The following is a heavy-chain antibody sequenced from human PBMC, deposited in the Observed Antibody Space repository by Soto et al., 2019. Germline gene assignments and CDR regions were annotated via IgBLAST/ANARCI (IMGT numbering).Heavy chain of an antibody. D-gene: IGHD2-2*01. CDR1: GGSISSGSNS. CDR3: GRQPGQFYSTTCFGYYSVDA. CDR2: LYLSASK. V-gene: IGHV4-39*01. J-gene: IGHJ6*02. Sequence: QLQLQESGPRLLQPSETLSLTCCVSGGSISSGSNSWAWIRQSPRKGLEWLGTLYLSASKHYNPALEGRFAISADTPNDQLSLGLSAVTAADSAVYYGGRQPGQFYSTTCFGYYSVDAWGQGTTV.